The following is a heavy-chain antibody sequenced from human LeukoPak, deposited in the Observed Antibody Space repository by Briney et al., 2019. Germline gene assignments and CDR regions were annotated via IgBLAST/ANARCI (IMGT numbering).Heavy chain of an antibody. V-gene: IGHV3-21*04. J-gene: IGHJ3*02. Sequence: GGSLRLSCAASGSIFSSYTMNWVRQAPGKGLEWVSSISSSSSYIYYADSVKGRFTISRDNSKNTLYLQMNSLRAEDTAVYYCAKAHALQWFLNAFDIWGQGTMVTVSS. CDR3: AKAHALQWFLNAFDI. CDR2: ISSSSSYI. D-gene: IGHD3-22*01. CDR1: GSIFSSYT.